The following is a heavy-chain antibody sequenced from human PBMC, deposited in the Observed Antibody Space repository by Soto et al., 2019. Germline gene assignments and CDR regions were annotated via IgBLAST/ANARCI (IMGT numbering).Heavy chain of an antibody. CDR3: ATDDYGDSEDYYGMDV. D-gene: IGHD4-17*01. CDR1: GFTFSTYC. V-gene: IGHV3-33*01. Sequence: QVQLVESGGGVVQPGRSLRIYCAASGFTFSTYCMHWVRQAPGKGLEWVALIWYDGKTKYYADSVKGRFTISRDNSKNTLYLQMTSLRAEDTAVYYCATDDYGDSEDYYGMDVWGQGTTVTVSS. CDR2: IWYDGKTK. J-gene: IGHJ6*02.